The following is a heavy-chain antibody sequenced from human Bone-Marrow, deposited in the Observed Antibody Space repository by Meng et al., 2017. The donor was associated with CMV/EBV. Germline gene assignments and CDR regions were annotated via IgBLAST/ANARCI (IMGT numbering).Heavy chain of an antibody. J-gene: IGHJ4*02. CDR3: ARESMVPAYYFDY. CDR1: GGSISSSNW. Sequence: CAVSGGSISSSNWWSRVRQPPGKGLEWIGEIYHSGSTNYNPSLKSRVTISVDKSKNQFSLKLSSVTAADTAVYYCARESMVPAYYFDYWGQGTLVTVSS. D-gene: IGHD3-10*01. CDR2: IYHSGST. V-gene: IGHV4-4*02.